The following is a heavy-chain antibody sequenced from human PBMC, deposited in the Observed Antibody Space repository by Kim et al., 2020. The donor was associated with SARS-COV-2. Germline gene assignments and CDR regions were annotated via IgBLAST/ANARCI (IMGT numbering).Heavy chain of an antibody. D-gene: IGHD4-17*01. CDR3: ARDASEDYGGNRVDFDY. CDR1: GFTFSSYT. Sequence: GGSLRLSCAASGFTFSSYTMNWVRQGPGKGLEWVSSITTTSYIYYADSVKGRFTISRDNAKNSLYLQMNSLRAEDMAVYYCARDASEDYGGNRVDFDYWGQGTLVTVSS. V-gene: IGHV3-21*01. J-gene: IGHJ4*02. CDR2: ITTTSYI.